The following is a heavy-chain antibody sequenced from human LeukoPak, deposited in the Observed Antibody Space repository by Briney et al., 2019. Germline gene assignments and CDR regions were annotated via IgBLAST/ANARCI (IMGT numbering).Heavy chain of an antibody. D-gene: IGHD6-6*01. Sequence: PSETPSLTCTVSGGSIRSGDYYWNWIRQPPGKGLEWIGYIYYSGSTYYNPSLKSRVTISVDTSKNQFSLKLSSVTAADTALYYCARESISGGWFDPWGQGTLVTVSS. CDR2: IYYSGST. CDR1: GGSIRSGDYY. J-gene: IGHJ5*02. V-gene: IGHV4-30-4*08. CDR3: ARESISGGWFDP.